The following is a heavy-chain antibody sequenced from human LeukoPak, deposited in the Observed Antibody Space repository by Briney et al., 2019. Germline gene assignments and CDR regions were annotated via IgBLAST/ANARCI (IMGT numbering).Heavy chain of an antibody. CDR1: GGSISSYY. J-gene: IGHJ2*01. V-gene: IGHV4-59*08. Sequence: SETLSLTCTVSGGSISSYYWSWIRQPPGKGLEWIGYIYYSGSTNYNPSLKSRVTISVDTSKNQFSLKLSSVTAADTAVYYCARLESSWYLPVGSNWYFDLWGRGTLVTVSS. D-gene: IGHD6-13*01. CDR2: IYYSGST. CDR3: ARLESSWYLPVGSNWYFDL.